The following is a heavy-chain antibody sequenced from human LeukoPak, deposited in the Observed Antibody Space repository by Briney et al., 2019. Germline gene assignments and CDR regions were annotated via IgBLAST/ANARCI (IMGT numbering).Heavy chain of an antibody. CDR3: GRNKDFVWGGGVFDY. D-gene: IGHD3-16*01. CDR2: INPSGGST. Sequence: GASVKVSCKASGYTFTSYYMHWVRQAPGQGLEWMGIINPSGGSTSYAQKFQGRVTMTRDTSTSTVYMGLSSLRSEDTAVYYGGRNKDFVWGGGVFDYWGQGTLVTVSS. J-gene: IGHJ4*02. CDR1: GYTFTSYY. V-gene: IGHV1-46*01.